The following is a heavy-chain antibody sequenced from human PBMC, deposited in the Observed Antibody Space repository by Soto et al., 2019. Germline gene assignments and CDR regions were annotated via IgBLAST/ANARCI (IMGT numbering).Heavy chain of an antibody. V-gene: IGHV4-59*01. CDR3: ARVGLHLGELSPNYYYYYMDV. D-gene: IGHD3-16*02. CDR1: GGSISSYY. J-gene: IGHJ6*03. Sequence: SETLSLTCTVSGGSISSYYWSWIRQPPGKGLEWIGYIYYSGSTNYNPSLKSRVTISVDTSKNQFSLKLSSVTAADTAVYYCARVGLHLGELSPNYYYYYMDVWGKGTTVTVS. CDR2: IYYSGST.